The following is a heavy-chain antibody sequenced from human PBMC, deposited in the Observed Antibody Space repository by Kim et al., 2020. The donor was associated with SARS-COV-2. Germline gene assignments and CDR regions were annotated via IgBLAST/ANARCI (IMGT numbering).Heavy chain of an antibody. Sequence: AQKLQGRVTMTRNTAISTAYMELSSLRSEDTAVYYCARAPYCSGGSCLSNWGQGTLVTVSS. J-gene: IGHJ4*02. CDR3: ARAPYCSGGSCLSN. D-gene: IGHD2-15*01. V-gene: IGHV1-8*01.